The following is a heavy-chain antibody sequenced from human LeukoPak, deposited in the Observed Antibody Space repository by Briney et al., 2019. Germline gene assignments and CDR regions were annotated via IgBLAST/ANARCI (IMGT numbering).Heavy chain of an antibody. CDR2: INHSGST. D-gene: IGHD2-2*01. Sequence: SETLSLTCAVYGGSFSGYYWSWIRQPPGKGLEWIGEINHSGSTNYNPSLKSRVTISVDTSKNQFSLKLSSVTAADTAMYYCTRGRYQFLGPNDYWGQGSLVTVSS. CDR1: GGSFSGYY. J-gene: IGHJ4*02. CDR3: TRGRYQFLGPNDY. V-gene: IGHV4-34*01.